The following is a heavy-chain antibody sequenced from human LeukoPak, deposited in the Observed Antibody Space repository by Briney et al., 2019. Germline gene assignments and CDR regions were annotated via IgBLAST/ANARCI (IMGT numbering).Heavy chain of an antibody. V-gene: IGHV5-51*01. J-gene: IGHJ5*02. CDR3: ARDSGTTGEVKFDP. Sequence: GESLKISCKGSGYSFTTYWIGWVRQMPGKGLEWMGIIYPDDSDIKYNPSFRGHVTISADKSISTAYLQWSSLKASDTAMYYCARDSGTTGEVKFDPWGQGTLVTVSS. D-gene: IGHD3-10*01. CDR1: GYSFTTYW. CDR2: IYPDDSDI.